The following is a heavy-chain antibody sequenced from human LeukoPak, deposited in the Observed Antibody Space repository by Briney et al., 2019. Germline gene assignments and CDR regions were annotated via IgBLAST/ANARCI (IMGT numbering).Heavy chain of an antibody. D-gene: IGHD3-16*01. V-gene: IGHV4-34*01. J-gene: IGHJ6*03. CDR1: GGSFSGYY. CDR2: INHSGST. Sequence: SETLSLTCAVYGGSFSGYYWSWIRQPPGKGLEWIGEINHSGSTNYNPSLKSRVTIPVDTSKNQLSLKLSSVTAADTAVYYCARVVDPGGYYYFYYMDVWGKGTTVTVSS. CDR3: ARVVDPGGYYYFYYMDV.